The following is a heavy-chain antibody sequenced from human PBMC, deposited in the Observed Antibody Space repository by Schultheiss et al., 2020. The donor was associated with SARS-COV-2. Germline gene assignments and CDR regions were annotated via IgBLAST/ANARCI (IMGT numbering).Heavy chain of an antibody. D-gene: IGHD2-2*01. CDR1: GFTFSDYY. CDR3: AKVPAIVVVPLY. J-gene: IGHJ4*02. Sequence: GASLRLSCAASGFTFSDYYMSWIRQAPGKGLEWVSAISGSGGSTYYADSVKGRFTISRDNSKNTLYLQMNSLRAEDTAVYYCAKVPAIVVVPLYWGQGTLVTVSS. V-gene: IGHV3-23*01. CDR2: ISGSGGST.